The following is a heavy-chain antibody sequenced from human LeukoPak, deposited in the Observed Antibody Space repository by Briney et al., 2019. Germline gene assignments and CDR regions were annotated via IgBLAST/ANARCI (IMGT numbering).Heavy chain of an antibody. D-gene: IGHD3-10*01. CDR2: IYSGGST. J-gene: IGHJ4*02. CDR1: GFTVSSNY. V-gene: IGHV3-53*01. CDR3: ARETVRGVFDY. Sequence: GGSLRLSCAASGFTVSSNYMSWVRQAPGKGLEWVSVIYSGGSTYYADSVKGRFTISRDNSKNTLYLQMNSLRAEDTAVYYCARETVRGVFDYWGQGTLITVSS.